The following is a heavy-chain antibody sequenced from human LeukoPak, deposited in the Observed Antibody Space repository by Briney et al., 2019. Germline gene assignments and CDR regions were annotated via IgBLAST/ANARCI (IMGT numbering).Heavy chain of an antibody. D-gene: IGHD3-16*01. V-gene: IGHV3-23*01. Sequence: GGSLRLSCAASGFTFSSYSMKSVRQAPGGGLEWASGITGSGGSTYYEDSVKGRLPISRDNSKNTLYLQMNSLRAEDTAVYYCAKGNWGQRLDWYFDLWGRGTLVTVSS. CDR2: ITGSGGST. CDR3: AKGNWGQRLDWYFDL. J-gene: IGHJ2*01. CDR1: GFTFSSYS.